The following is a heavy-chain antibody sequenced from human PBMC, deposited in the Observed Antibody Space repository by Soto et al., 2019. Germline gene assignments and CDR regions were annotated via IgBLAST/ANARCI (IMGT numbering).Heavy chain of an antibody. V-gene: IGHV4-34*01. Sequence: QVQLQQWGAGLLKPSETLSLTCAVYGGSFSGYYWSWIRQPPGKGLEWIGEINHSGSTNYNPSLKSRVTISVDPSKNQFSLKLSSVTAADTAVYYCARVRCSGGSCYSGPGYWFDPWGQGTLVTVSS. D-gene: IGHD2-15*01. CDR1: GGSFSGYY. CDR2: INHSGST. J-gene: IGHJ5*02. CDR3: ARVRCSGGSCYSGPGYWFDP.